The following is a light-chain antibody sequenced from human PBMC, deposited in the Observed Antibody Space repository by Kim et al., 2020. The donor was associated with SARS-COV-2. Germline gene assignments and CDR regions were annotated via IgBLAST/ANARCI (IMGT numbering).Light chain of an antibody. CDR3: QQYNSYSYS. J-gene: IGKJ2*03. CDR2: KAS. Sequence: AAVGDRVTSTCRASQSISNWLAWYQQKPGKAPKLLLYKASTLESGVPSRFSGSGSGTEFTLTINSLQPDDFATYYCQQYNSYSYSFGQGTKLEI. CDR1: QSISNW. V-gene: IGKV1-5*03.